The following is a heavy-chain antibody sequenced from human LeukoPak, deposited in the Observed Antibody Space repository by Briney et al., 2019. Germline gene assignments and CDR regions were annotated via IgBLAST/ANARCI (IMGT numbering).Heavy chain of an antibody. V-gene: IGHV3-23*01. D-gene: IGHD2-8*02. Sequence: PGGSLRLSCAASGFTFSNYAMSWVRQTPGKGLEWVAATVGGRPDTYHAESVKGRFTVSRDDSRDTLFLQMNSLSADDTAIYYCTKAPRRSCSGAFCYLFDYWGQGSLVTVS. CDR2: TVGGRPDT. CDR1: GFTFSNYA. CDR3: TKAPRRSCSGAFCYLFDY. J-gene: IGHJ4*02.